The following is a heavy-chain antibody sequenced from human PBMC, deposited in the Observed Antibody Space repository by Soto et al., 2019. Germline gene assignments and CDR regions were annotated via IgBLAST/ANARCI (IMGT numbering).Heavy chain of an antibody. CDR2: IYHSGST. CDR3: ARGVPYSYGYVSWFDP. J-gene: IGHJ5*02. V-gene: IGHV4-4*02. CDR1: GGSTSISNW. Sequence: SETLSLTYPSSGGSTSISNWSRWVRQPPGKGLERIGEIYHSGSTNYNPSLKSRVTISVDKSKNQFSLKLSSVTAADTAVYYCARGVPYSYGYVSWFDPWGQG. D-gene: IGHD5-18*01.